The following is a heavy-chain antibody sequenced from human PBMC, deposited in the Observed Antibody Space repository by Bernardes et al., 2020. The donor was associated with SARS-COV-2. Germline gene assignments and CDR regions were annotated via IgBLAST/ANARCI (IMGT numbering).Heavy chain of an antibody. Sequence: GGSLRLSCAASGFTFSDYYMSWIRQAPGKGLEWVSYISNSSSYTNYADSVKGRFTISRDNAKNSLYLQMNSLRAEDTAVYYCARDPYDYVWGSYRAYYYYGMDVWGQGTTVTVSS. CDR2: ISNSSSYT. CDR1: GFTFSDYY. CDR3: ARDPYDYVWGSYRAYYYYGMDV. D-gene: IGHD3-16*02. J-gene: IGHJ6*02. V-gene: IGHV3-11*06.